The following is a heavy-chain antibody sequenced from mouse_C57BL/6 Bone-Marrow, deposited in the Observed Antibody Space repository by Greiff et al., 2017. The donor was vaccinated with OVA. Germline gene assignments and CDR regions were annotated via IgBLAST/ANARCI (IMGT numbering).Heavy chain of an antibody. CDR1: EYEFPSHD. CDR3: ARLHGYGYAMDY. CDR2: INSDGGST. V-gene: IGHV5-2*01. Sequence: EVNVVESGGGLVQPGESLKLSCESNEYEFPSHDMSWVRKTPEKRLELVAAINSDGGSTYYPDTMERRFIISRDNTKKTLYLQMSSLRSEDTALYYCARLHGYGYAMDYWGQGTSVTVSS. D-gene: IGHD2-2*01. J-gene: IGHJ4*01.